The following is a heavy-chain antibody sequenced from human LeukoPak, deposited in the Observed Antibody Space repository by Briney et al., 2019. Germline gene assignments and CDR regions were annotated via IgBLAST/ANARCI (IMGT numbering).Heavy chain of an antibody. J-gene: IGHJ3*02. CDR1: GGTFSSYA. Sequence: SVKVSCKASGGTFSSYAISWVRQAPGQGLEWMGGIIPMFGTASYAQKFQGRVTISTDESTSTAYMELSSLRSEDTAVYYCARSEGISTGYYDAFDIWGQGTMVTVSS. D-gene: IGHD3-9*01. CDR2: IIPMFGTA. V-gene: IGHV1-69*05. CDR3: ARSEGISTGYYDAFDI.